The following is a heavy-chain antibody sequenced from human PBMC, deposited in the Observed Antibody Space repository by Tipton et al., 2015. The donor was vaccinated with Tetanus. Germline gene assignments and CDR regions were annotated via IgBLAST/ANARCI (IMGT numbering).Heavy chain of an antibody. CDR1: GASISSAIYL. J-gene: IGHJ4*02. V-gene: IGHV4-39*01. Sequence: TLSLTCTVSGASISSAIYLWGWIRQPPGKGLEWIGSVSFTGNTYYTPSLQSRLSMSGDTSRNMFSLKLSSVTAADTAIYYCARLAMTAVTNDYWGQGTLVTVSS. CDR2: VSFTGNT. D-gene: IGHD4-11*01. CDR3: ARLAMTAVTNDY.